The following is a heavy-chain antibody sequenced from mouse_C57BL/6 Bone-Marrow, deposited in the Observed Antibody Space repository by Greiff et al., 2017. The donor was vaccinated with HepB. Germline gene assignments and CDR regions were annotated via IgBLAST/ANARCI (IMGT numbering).Heavy chain of an antibody. CDR2: IYPGSGNT. V-gene: IGHV1-66*01. D-gene: IGHD2-5*01. CDR3: AKEDYSIAWFAY. Sequence: QVQLQQSGPELVKPGASVKISCKASGYSFTSYYIHWVKQRPGQGLEWIGWIYPGSGNTKYNEKFKGKATLTADTSSSTAYMQLSSLTAEDSAVYYCAKEDYSIAWFAYWGQGTLVTVSA. CDR1: GYSFTSYY. J-gene: IGHJ3*01.